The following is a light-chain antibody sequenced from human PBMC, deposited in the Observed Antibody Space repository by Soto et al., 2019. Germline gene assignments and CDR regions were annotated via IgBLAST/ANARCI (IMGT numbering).Light chain of an antibody. CDR2: GAS. J-gene: IGKJ5*01. V-gene: IGKV3-20*01. CDR3: QQYCGSPYT. CDR1: QSVSSYK. Sequence: ELVLTQSPGTLSLSPGERATLSCRASQSVSSYKLAWYQQKPGQPPRLLISGASIRATSIPDRFSGSGSGTHFTLTISILEPEDFALYHYQQYCGSPYTFGQGTRLEIK.